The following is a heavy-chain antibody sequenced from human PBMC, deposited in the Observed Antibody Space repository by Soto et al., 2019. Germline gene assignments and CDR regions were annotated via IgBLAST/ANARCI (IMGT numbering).Heavy chain of an antibody. CDR2: IYYSGST. CDR1: GGSISSSSYY. V-gene: IGHV4-39*01. D-gene: IGHD3-10*01. J-gene: IGHJ4*02. Sequence: ASETLSLTCTVSGGSISSSSYYWGWIRQPPGKGLEWIGSIYYSGSTYYNPSLKSRVTISVDTSKNQFSLKLSSVTAADTAVYYCARRGSGSYSDYWGQGTLVTVSS. CDR3: ARRGSGSYSDY.